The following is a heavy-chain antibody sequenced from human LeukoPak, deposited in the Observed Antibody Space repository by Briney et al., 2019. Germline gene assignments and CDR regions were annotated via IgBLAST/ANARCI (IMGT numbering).Heavy chain of an antibody. Sequence: GGSLRLSCAASGFTFSSYAMSWVRQAPGKGLEWVANIKQDGSEKYYVDSVKGRFTISRDNAKNSLYLQMNSLRAEDTAVYYCARGSGSYFIYWGQGTLVTVSS. J-gene: IGHJ4*02. CDR2: IKQDGSEK. CDR1: GFTFSSYA. V-gene: IGHV3-7*01. D-gene: IGHD1-26*01. CDR3: ARGSGSYFIY.